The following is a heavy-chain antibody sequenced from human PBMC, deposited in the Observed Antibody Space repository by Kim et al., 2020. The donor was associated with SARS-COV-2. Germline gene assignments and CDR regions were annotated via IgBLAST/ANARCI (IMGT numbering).Heavy chain of an antibody. D-gene: IGHD6-6*01. CDR3: ARGGQLSHFDY. Sequence: TYYTPSLESRVTISVDQSKNQWSLKLSSVTAADTAVYYCARGGQLSHFDYWGQGTLVTVSS. V-gene: IGHV4-31*02. J-gene: IGHJ4*02. CDR2: T.